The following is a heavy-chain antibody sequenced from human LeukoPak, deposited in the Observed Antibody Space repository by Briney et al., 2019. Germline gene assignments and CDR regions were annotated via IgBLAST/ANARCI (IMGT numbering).Heavy chain of an antibody. J-gene: IGHJ4*02. CDR2: IYYSGST. D-gene: IGHD4-17*01. CDR3: ARATTVTTPADY. CDR1: GGSISSGGYY. Sequence: SQTLSLTCTVSGGSISSGGYYWSWIRQPPGKGLEWIGYIYYSGSTYYNPSLKSRLTISVDSPKNQFSLKVTSVTAADTAVYYCARATTVTTPADYWGQGTLVTVSS. V-gene: IGHV4-31*03.